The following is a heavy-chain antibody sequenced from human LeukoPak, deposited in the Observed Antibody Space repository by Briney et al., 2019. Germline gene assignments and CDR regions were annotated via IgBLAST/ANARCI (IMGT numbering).Heavy chain of an antibody. Sequence: GSLRLSCAASGFTVSSNYMSWVRQPPGRGLEWIGEIYHSGSTNYNPSLKSRVTISVDKSKNQFSLKLSSVTAADTAVYYCARSGSYGVNYFDNWGQGTLVTVSS. CDR1: GFTVSSNY. V-gene: IGHV4-4*02. D-gene: IGHD4-17*01. CDR2: IYHSGST. J-gene: IGHJ4*02. CDR3: ARSGSYGVNYFDN.